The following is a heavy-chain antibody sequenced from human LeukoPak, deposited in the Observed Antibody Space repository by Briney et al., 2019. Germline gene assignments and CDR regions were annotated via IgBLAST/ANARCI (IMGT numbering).Heavy chain of an antibody. J-gene: IGHJ4*02. CDR1: GFTFSSYW. CDR3: ARETPRRGETRDGYR. V-gene: IGHV3-7*01. D-gene: IGHD5-24*01. Sequence: PGGSLRLSCVASGFTFSSYWMNWVRQVPGKGLECLANIKEDGSETYYADSVKGRFTISRDNPKDLLFLQINSLRVEDTAVYYCARETPRRGETRDGYRWGQGTVVTVSS. CDR2: IKEDGSET.